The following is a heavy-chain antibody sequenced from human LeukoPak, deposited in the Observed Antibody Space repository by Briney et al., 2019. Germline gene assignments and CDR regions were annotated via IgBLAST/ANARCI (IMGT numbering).Heavy chain of an antibody. CDR3: AKAGLRDYDILTGYYPYNWFDP. J-gene: IGHJ5*02. CDR2: ISGSGGST. CDR1: GFTFSSYG. D-gene: IGHD3-9*01. Sequence: GGSLRLSCAASGFTFSSYGMSWVRQAPGKGLEWVSAISGSGGSTYYADSVKGRFTISRDNSKNTLCLQMNSLRAEDTAVYYCAKAGLRDYDILTGYYPYNWFDPWGQGTLVTVSS. V-gene: IGHV3-23*01.